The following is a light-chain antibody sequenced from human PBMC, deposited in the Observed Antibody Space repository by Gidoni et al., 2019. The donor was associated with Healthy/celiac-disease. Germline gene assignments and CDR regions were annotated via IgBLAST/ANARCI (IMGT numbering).Light chain of an antibody. Sequence: EIAITQSPTTLPVSPGGRSSLSCRASQSGNSNLAWYQQPPGQAPKPLIYGASTRASGIPARFSGSGSGTELTLTISSLHAEDIAVYYCQQNNNWPGTFXQXTKVEIK. CDR2: GAS. J-gene: IGKJ1*01. V-gene: IGKV3-15*01. CDR3: QQNNNWPGT. CDR1: QSGNSN.